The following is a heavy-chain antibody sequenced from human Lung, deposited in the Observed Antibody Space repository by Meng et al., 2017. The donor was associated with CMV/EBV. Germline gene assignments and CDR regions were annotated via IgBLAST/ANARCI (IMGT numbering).Heavy chain of an antibody. V-gene: IGHV3-30*14. D-gene: IGHD2-15*01. Sequence: FNSYSMHWVRQAPRKGLEWVAFLSYDGSQRYYTDSVKGRFTISRDNSMDTMYLQMNSLRPEDTAVYYCARAAFCSRSIWWYVMDFXGQGXAVTVSS. CDR1: FNSYS. J-gene: IGHJ6*02. CDR2: LSYDGSQR. CDR3: ARAAFCSRSIWWYVMDF.